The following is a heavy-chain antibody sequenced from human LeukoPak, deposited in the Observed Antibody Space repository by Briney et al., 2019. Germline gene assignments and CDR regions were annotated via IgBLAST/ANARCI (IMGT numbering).Heavy chain of an antibody. J-gene: IGHJ4*02. D-gene: IGHD4/OR15-4a*01. CDR2: ISAYNGYT. V-gene: IGHV1-18*01. Sequence: GASVKVSCKASGYTFTNYYITWVRQAPGQGLEWMGWISAYNGYTNYAQKFQGRVTMTADESTSTAYMELSSLRSEDTAVYYCARRFYGGKSPFDYWGQGTLVTVSS. CDR1: GYTFTNYY. CDR3: ARRFYGGKSPFDY.